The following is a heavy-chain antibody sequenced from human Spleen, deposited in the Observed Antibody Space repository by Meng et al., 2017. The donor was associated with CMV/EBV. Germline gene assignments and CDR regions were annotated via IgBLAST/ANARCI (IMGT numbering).Heavy chain of an antibody. CDR3: ARDWDWTHDQ. CDR1: VDTISRKT. Sequence: QVQLVQSGDEVKKRGSSVTVSCKTSVDTISRKTISWGRPAPGQGLEWMGKIDTIVGTVKVAEKFQDRVTITADESTSTAYMEPISLRSDDTAVYYCARDWDWTHDQWGQGTLVTVSS. CDR2: IDTIVGTV. D-gene: IGHD3/OR15-3a*01. V-gene: IGHV1-69*08. J-gene: IGHJ4*02.